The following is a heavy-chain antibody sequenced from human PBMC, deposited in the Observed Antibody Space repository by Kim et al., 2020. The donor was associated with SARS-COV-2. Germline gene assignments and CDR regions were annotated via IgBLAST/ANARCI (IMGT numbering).Heavy chain of an antibody. V-gene: IGHV1-24*01. CDR3: ATARLRWLLSSFDY. J-gene: IGHJ4*02. CDR1: GYTLTELS. D-gene: IGHD3-3*01. CDR2: FDPEDGET. Sequence: ASVKVSCKVSGYTLTELSMHWVRQAPGKGLGWMGGFDPEDGETIYAQKFQGRVTMTEDTSTDTAYMELSSLRSEDTAVYYCATARLRWLLSSFDYWGQGTLVTVSS.